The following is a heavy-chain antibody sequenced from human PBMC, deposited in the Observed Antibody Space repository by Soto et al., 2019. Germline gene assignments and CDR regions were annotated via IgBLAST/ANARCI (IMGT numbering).Heavy chain of an antibody. D-gene: IGHD3-3*01. CDR2: IYPGDSDT. Sequence: GESLKISCKGSGYSFTSYWIGWVRQMPGKGLEWMGIIYPGDSDTRYSPSFQGQVTISADKSISTAYLQWSSLKASDTAMYYCARQITIFGVAPPTGGYMDVWGKGTTVTVSS. CDR1: GYSFTSYW. CDR3: ARQITIFGVAPPTGGYMDV. V-gene: IGHV5-51*01. J-gene: IGHJ6*03.